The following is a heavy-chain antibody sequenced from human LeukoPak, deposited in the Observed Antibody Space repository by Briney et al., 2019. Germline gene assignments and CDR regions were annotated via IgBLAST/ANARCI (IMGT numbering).Heavy chain of an antibody. CDR1: GGSVNSGTYY. Sequence: PSETLSLTCTVSGGSVNSGTYYWSWIRQPPGKGLEWIGYIYYSGSTYYNPSLKSRVTISVDTSKNQFSLKLSSVTAADTAVYYCARATYDSSGYYHFDYWGQGTLVTVSS. J-gene: IGHJ4*02. V-gene: IGHV4-30-4*08. D-gene: IGHD3-22*01. CDR3: ARATYDSSGYYHFDY. CDR2: IYYSGST.